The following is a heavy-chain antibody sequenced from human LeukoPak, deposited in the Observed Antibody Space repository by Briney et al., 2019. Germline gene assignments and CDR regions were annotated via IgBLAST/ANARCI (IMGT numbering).Heavy chain of an antibody. D-gene: IGHD3-10*01. Sequence: PGGSLRLSCAASGFTFSSYAMHWVRQGPGKGLEWVSVISYDGSNKYYADSVKSRFTISRDNSKNTLYLQMNSLRAEDTAVYYCARDENQVVRAHLGNYYYYYMDVWGKGTTVTVSS. CDR1: GFTFSSYA. V-gene: IGHV3-30*04. CDR3: ARDENQVVRAHLGNYYYYYMDV. CDR2: ISYDGSNK. J-gene: IGHJ6*03.